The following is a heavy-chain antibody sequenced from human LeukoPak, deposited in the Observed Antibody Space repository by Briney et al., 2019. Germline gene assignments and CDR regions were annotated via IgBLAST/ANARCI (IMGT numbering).Heavy chain of an antibody. CDR3: VKAAVFGVVIRPPGVPMDV. J-gene: IGHJ6*02. Sequence: SETLSLTCTVSGASIRSTSYYWGWIRQPPGKGLEWIGTIYYDGSTYYKPSLKSRVTLSVDTSKNQFSLRLNSVTAADTAVYYCVKAAVFGVVIRPPGVPMDVWGQGTTVTVS. D-gene: IGHD3-3*01. V-gene: IGHV4-39*01. CDR1: GASIRSTSYY. CDR2: IYYDGST.